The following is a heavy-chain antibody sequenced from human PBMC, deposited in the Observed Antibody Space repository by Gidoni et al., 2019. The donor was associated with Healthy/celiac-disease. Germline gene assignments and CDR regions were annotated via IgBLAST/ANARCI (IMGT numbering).Heavy chain of an antibody. Sequence: QVQLQQWGAGLLKPSETLSLTCAVYGGSFSGYYWSWIRQPPGKGLEWIGEINQSGSTNYNPSLKSRVTISVDTSKNQFSLKRSSVTAADTAVYYCARGRGRWVVAATPYFDYWGQGTLVTVSS. CDR3: ARGRGRWVVAATPYFDY. J-gene: IGHJ4*02. CDR2: INQSGST. D-gene: IGHD2-15*01. CDR1: GGSFSGYY. V-gene: IGHV4-34*01.